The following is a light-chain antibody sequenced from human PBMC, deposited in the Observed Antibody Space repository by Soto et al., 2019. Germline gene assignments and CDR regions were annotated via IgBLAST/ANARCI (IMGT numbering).Light chain of an antibody. Sequence: EIVMTQSPATLSVSPGERATLSCRASQSVNSHLAWYQQKPGQAPRVLIYGASTRATGIPARFSGSGSGTEFTLTISSLQSEDFAVYYCQQYNDWPITFGQGTRLEIK. CDR3: QQYNDWPIT. CDR2: GAS. V-gene: IGKV3-15*01. CDR1: QSVNSH. J-gene: IGKJ5*01.